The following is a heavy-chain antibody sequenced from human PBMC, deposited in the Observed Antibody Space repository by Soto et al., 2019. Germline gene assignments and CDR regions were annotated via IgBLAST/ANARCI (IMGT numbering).Heavy chain of an antibody. Sequence: PSETLSLTCAVYGGSFIGYYWSWIRQPPGKGLEWIGEINHSGSTNYNPSLKSRVTISVDTSKNQFSLKLSSVTAADTAVYYCARRFGSRRYCSGGSCYSGKLSDYYYMDVWGKGTTVTVSS. D-gene: IGHD2-15*01. CDR3: ARRFGSRRYCSGGSCYSGKLSDYYYMDV. V-gene: IGHV4-34*01. J-gene: IGHJ6*03. CDR1: GGSFIGYY. CDR2: INHSGST.